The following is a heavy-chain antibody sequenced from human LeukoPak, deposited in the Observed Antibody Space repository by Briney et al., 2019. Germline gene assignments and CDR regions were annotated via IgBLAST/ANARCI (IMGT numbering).Heavy chain of an antibody. V-gene: IGHV3-21*01. CDR1: GFTFSSYS. D-gene: IGHD6-19*01. CDR2: ISSISSYI. J-gene: IGHJ6*03. CDR3: ARFRGGEQWLVTRRRYYYYMDV. Sequence: PGGSLRLSCAASGFTFSSYSMNWVRQAPGKGLEWVSSISSISSYIYYADSVKGRFTISRDNAKNSLYLQMNSLRAEDTAVYYCARFRGGEQWLVTRRRYYYYMDVWGKGTTVTVSS.